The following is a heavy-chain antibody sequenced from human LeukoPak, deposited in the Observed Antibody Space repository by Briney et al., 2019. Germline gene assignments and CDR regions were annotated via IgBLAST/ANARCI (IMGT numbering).Heavy chain of an antibody. CDR1: GFTVSSNY. CDR2: IYSGGST. J-gene: IGHJ4*02. V-gene: IGHV3-66*01. CDR3: ARDLAAAGTDY. D-gene: IGHD6-13*01. Sequence: PGGSLRLSCAASGFTVSSNYMSWVRQAPGKGLERVSVIYSGGSTYYADSAKGRFTISRDNSKNTLYLQMNSLRAEDTAVYYCARDLAAAGTDYWGQGTLVTVSS.